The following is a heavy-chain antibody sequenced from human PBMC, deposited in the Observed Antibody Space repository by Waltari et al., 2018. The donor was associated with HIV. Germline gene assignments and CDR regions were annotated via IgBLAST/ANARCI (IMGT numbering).Heavy chain of an antibody. CDR3: ARKLLASGYSYGYGFEDY. J-gene: IGHJ4*02. Sequence: QITLKESGPTLVKPTQTLTLTCTFSGFSLSTSGVGVGWIRQPPGKALEWLALIYWNDDKRYSPSLKSRLTITKDTSKNQVVLTMTNMDPVDTATYYCARKLLASGYSYGYGFEDYWGQGTLVTVSS. D-gene: IGHD5-18*01. CDR2: IYWNDDK. CDR1: GFSLSTSGVG. V-gene: IGHV2-5*01.